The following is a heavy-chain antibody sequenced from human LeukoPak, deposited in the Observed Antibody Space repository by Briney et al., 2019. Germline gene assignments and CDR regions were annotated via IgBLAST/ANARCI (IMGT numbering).Heavy chain of an antibody. V-gene: IGHV3-30*02. D-gene: IGHD2-15*01. CDR3: AKDPCGSCYEANWFDP. J-gene: IGHJ5*02. CDR1: GFTFSSYG. Sequence: PGGSLRLSCAASGFTFSSYGMHWVRQAPGKGLEWVAFIRYDGSNKYYADSVKGRFTTSRDNSKNTLYLQMNSLRAEDAAVYYCAKDPCGSCYEANWFDPWGQGTLVTVSS. CDR2: IRYDGSNK.